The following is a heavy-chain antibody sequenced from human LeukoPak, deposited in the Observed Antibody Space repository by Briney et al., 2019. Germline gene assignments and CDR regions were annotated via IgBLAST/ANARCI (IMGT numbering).Heavy chain of an antibody. CDR3: ARGDYDFWSGYYPYYFDY. V-gene: IGHV3-7*01. J-gene: IGHJ4*02. Sequence: GGSLRLSCAASGFTFSSYWMSWVRQAPGKGLEWVANIKQDGSEKYYVDSVKGRFTISRDNAKNSLYLQMNSLRAEDTAVYYCARGDYDFWSGYYPYYFDYWGQGTLVTVSS. CDR1: GFTFSSYW. CDR2: IKQDGSEK. D-gene: IGHD3-3*01.